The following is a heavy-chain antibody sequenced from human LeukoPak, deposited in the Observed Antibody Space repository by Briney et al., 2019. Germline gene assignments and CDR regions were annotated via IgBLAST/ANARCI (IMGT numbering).Heavy chain of an antibody. CDR3: ARWLELMRNFDW. V-gene: IGHV3-7*01. Sequence: GGSLRLSCAASGFTFSDYAMTWVRQAPGKGLEWVANIKQDGSEKDYVGALKGRFTISRDNAKNSLYLQMNSLRAEDTAVYYCARWLELMRNFDWWGQGTLVTVSS. D-gene: IGHD5-24*01. CDR2: IKQDGSEK. J-gene: IGHJ4*02. CDR1: GFTFSDYA.